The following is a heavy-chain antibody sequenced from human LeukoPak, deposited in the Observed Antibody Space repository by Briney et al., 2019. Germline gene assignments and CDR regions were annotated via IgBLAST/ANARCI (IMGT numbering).Heavy chain of an antibody. Sequence: SGTLSLTCAVSGGSVSSTNSWSWVRQSPGKGLEWIGEIYHSGSANYNPSLRSRVTMSLDKSKNQFSLKLSSVTAADTAVYYCARVDPPRRLDYWGQGTLVTVSS. V-gene: IGHV4-4*02. J-gene: IGHJ4*02. CDR3: ARVDPPRRLDY. D-gene: IGHD2-21*02. CDR1: GGSVSSTNS. CDR2: IYHSGSA.